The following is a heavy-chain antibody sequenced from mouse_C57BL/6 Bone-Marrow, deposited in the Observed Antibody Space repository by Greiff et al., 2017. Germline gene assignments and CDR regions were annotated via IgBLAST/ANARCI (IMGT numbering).Heavy chain of an antibody. CDR1: CYTFTSYG. CDR3: ASPNYYGSSFDY. V-gene: IGHV1-81*01. Sequence: VQLQESGAELARPGASVKLSCKASCYTFTSYGISWVKQRTGQGLEWIGEIYPRSGNTYYNEKFKGKATLTANKSSSTAYMELRSLTSEDSAVYFCASPNYYGSSFDYWGQGTTLTVSS. D-gene: IGHD1-1*01. CDR2: IYPRSGNT. J-gene: IGHJ2*01.